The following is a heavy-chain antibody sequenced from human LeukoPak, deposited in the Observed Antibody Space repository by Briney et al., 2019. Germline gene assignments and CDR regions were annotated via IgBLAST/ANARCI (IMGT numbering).Heavy chain of an antibody. CDR1: GFTFDDYA. CDR2: ISWNSGSI. J-gene: IGHJ5*02. Sequence: GGSLRLSCAASGFTFDDYAVHWVRQAPGKGLEWVSGISWNSGSIGYADSVKGRFTISRDNAKNSLYLQMNSLRAEDTALYYCAKDIGDYGDYEGWFDPWGQGTLVTVSS. V-gene: IGHV3-9*01. D-gene: IGHD4-17*01. CDR3: AKDIGDYGDYEGWFDP.